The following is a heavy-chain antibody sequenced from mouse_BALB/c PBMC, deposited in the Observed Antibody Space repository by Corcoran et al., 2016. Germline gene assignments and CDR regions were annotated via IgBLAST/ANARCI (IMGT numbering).Heavy chain of an antibody. CDR2: IDPENGNT. CDR3: ARVSTGYYFDY. V-gene: IGHV14-1*02. CDR1: GFNTKDYC. J-gene: IGHJ2*01. D-gene: IGHD2-1*01. Sequence: EDQLQQSGTALVRPGALVKLSCKASGFNTKDYCKHWVKQRPEQGLEWIGWIDPENGNTIYDPKFQGKASITADTSSNTAYLQLSSLTSEDTAVYYCARVSTGYYFDYWGQGTTLTVSS.